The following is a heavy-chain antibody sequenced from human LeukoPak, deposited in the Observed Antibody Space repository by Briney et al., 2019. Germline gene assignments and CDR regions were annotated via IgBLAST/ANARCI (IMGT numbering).Heavy chain of an antibody. CDR1: GFTFSSYD. CDR2: ISNSGNTM. J-gene: IGHJ4*02. V-gene: IGHV3-48*03. CDR3: AISHGGHSDFDY. D-gene: IGHD4-23*01. Sequence: GGSLRLSCAGSGFTFSSYDMNWVRQTPGKGLEWVSYISNSGNTMYYADSVKGRFTISRDIAKNSLYLQMSSLRADHTAVYYCAISHGGHSDFDYWGQGTLVTVSS.